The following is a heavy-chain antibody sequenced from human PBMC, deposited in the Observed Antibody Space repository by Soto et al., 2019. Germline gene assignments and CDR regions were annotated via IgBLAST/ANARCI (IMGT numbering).Heavy chain of an antibody. CDR2: ISGSGGST. Sequence: GGSLRLSCAASGFTVSSYAMSWVRQAPGKGLEWVSAISGSGGSTYYADSVKGRFTISRDNSKNTLYLQMNSLRAEDTAVYYCAKDSRQFYGDYGYFDYWGQGTLVTVSS. CDR1: GFTVSSYA. D-gene: IGHD4-17*01. J-gene: IGHJ4*02. CDR3: AKDSRQFYGDYGYFDY. V-gene: IGHV3-23*01.